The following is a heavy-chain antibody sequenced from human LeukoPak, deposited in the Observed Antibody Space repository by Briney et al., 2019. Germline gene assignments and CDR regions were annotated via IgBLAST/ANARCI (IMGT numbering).Heavy chain of an antibody. CDR1: GFNFSSSS. V-gene: IGHV3-48*01. CDR3: ARDRRELKPSGGFDY. J-gene: IGHJ4*02. D-gene: IGHD1-26*01. CDR2: ISSSSRTI. Sequence: GGSLRLSCAASGFNFSSSSMNWVRQAPGKGLEWISYISSSSRTIYYADSVKGRFTVSRNSAKNSLYLQMNSLRAEDTAVYYCARDRRELKPSGGFDYWGQGTLVTVSS.